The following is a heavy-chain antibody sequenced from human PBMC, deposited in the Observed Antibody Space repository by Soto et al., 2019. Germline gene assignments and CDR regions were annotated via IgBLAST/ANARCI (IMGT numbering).Heavy chain of an antibody. Sequence: GGSLRLSCAASGFTFSNAWMSWVRQAPGKGLEWVGRIKSKTYGVTIDYAARVKGRVTISRAESKNTLYLQMNSMKTDDTAVYYCPTHMEGYCSGGSCYYYYYMDVWGKGTTVTVSS. D-gene: IGHD2-15*01. V-gene: IGHV3-15*01. CDR3: PTHMEGYCSGGSCYYYYYMDV. CDR1: GFTFSNAW. J-gene: IGHJ6*03. CDR2: IKSKTYGVTI.